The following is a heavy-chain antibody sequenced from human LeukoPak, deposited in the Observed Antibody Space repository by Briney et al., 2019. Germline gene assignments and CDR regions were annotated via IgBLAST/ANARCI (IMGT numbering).Heavy chain of an antibody. J-gene: IGHJ4*02. D-gene: IGHD4-23*01. CDR1: GYTFSSYG. V-gene: IGHV1-18*01. Sequence: ASVKVSCKGSGYTFSSYGITWVRQAPGQGLDWMGWIDIYNGNTNYAQKFQGRVTMTRDTSISTAYMELSRLRSDDTAVYYCARDRGTVVTPDYYFDYWGQGTLVTVSS. CDR2: IDIYNGNT. CDR3: ARDRGTVVTPDYYFDY.